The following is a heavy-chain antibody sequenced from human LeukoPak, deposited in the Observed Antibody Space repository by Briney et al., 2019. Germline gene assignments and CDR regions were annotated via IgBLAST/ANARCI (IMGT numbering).Heavy chain of an antibody. Sequence: QPGGSLRLSCAASGFTFSSYDMHWVRQATGKGLEWVSAIGIAGDTYYSGPVKGRFTISRENAKNFLYLQMNSLRAGDTAVYYCARGNILTGYDCWGQGTLVTVSS. J-gene: IGHJ4*02. CDR2: IGIAGDT. CDR1: GFTFSSYD. V-gene: IGHV3-13*04. CDR3: ARGNILTGYDC. D-gene: IGHD3-9*01.